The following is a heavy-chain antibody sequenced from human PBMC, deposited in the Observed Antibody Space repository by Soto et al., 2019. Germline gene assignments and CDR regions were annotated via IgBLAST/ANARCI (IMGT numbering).Heavy chain of an antibody. CDR2: IYDSGRT. CDR3: ARDNPSFLDANAFDI. Sequence: PSETLSLTCSVSGGSVSSGGSYWSWIRQHPGRGLEWIGFIYDSGRTYYNPSLKSRVLVSVDTSQNQFSLKLSSVTAADTAVYYCARDNPSFLDANAFDIWGPGRVVTVSS. CDR1: GGSVSSGGSY. J-gene: IGHJ3*02. D-gene: IGHD1-1*01. V-gene: IGHV4-31*03.